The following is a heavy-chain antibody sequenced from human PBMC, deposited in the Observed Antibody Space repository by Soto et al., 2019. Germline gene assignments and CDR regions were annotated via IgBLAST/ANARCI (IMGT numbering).Heavy chain of an antibody. J-gene: IGHJ5*02. Sequence: PGGSLRLSCAASGFTFSSYGMHWVRQAPGKGLEWVAVIWYDGSNKYYADSVKGRFTISRDNSKNTLYLQMNSLRAEDTAVYYCARDLNTDRFDPWGQGTLVTVSS. CDR1: GFTFSSYG. CDR2: IWYDGSNK. CDR3: ARDLNTDRFDP. V-gene: IGHV3-33*01.